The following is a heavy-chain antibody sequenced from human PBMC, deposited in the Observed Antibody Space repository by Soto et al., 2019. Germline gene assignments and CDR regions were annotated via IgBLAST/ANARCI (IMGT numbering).Heavy chain of an antibody. J-gene: IGHJ6*02. CDR2: ISSRSDI. CDR1: GFTFSTYS. Sequence: GGSLRLSCGGSGFTFSTYSINWVRQAPGKGLEWVSSISSRSDIYYADSVKGRFTISRDNAKNSVSLQMNSLRAEDTAVYYCAREYTAWPLAYGLDVWGQGTTVTVSS. D-gene: IGHD2-2*02. CDR3: AREYTAWPLAYGLDV. V-gene: IGHV3-21*01.